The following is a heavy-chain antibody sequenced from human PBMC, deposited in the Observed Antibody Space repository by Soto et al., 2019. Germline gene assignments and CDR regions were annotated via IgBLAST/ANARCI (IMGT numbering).Heavy chain of an antibody. CDR1: GYSFTSYW. D-gene: IGHD2-15*01. CDR3: ARSRDIVVSGGWFDP. CDR2: IYPGDSDT. V-gene: IGHV5-51*01. J-gene: IGHJ5*02. Sequence: PGESLKISCKGSGYSFTSYWIGWVRQMPGKGLEWMGIIYPGDSDTRYSPSFQGQVTISADKSISTAYLQWSSLKASDTAMYYCARSRDIVVSGGWFDPWGQGTLVTAPQ.